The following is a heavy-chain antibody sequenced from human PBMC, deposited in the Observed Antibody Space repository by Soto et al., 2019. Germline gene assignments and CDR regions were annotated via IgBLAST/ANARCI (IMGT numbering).Heavy chain of an antibody. J-gene: IGHJ3*02. D-gene: IGHD5-12*01. Sequence: SETLSLTCAVYGGSFSGYYWSWIRQPPGKGLEWIGEINHSGSTNYNPSLKSRVTISVDTSKNQFSLKLSSVTAADTAVYYCARGWLRINDAFAIWGQRTMVTVSS. CDR1: GGSFSGYY. CDR3: ARGWLRINDAFAI. CDR2: INHSGST. V-gene: IGHV4-34*01.